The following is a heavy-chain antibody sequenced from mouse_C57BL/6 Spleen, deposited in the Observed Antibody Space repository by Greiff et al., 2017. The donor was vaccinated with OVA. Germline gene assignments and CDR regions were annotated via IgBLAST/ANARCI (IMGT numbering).Heavy chain of an antibody. Sequence: ESGPGLVKPSQSLSLTCSVTGYSITSGYYWNWIRQFPGNKLEWMGYISYDGSTNYNPSLKNRISITRYTSKNQFFLKLNSVTTEDTATYYCARDYYGSTFDYWGQGTTLTVSS. CDR3: ARDYYGSTFDY. V-gene: IGHV3-6*01. CDR2: ISYDGST. J-gene: IGHJ2*01. D-gene: IGHD1-1*01. CDR1: GYSITSGYY.